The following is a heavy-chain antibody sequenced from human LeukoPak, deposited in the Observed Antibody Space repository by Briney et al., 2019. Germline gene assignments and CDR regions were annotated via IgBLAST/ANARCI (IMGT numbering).Heavy chain of an antibody. J-gene: IGHJ5*02. CDR2: INHSGYA. Sequence: PSETLSLTCALPGYSITIGYSWGWIRQRPGKGLEGIGNINHSGYAYYNPSLKSRLTISLDTSKNQFSLKLSSVTATDTAVNSCALNSSLTGIKGGWFVPWGQGALVTVSS. CDR3: ALNSSLTGIKGGWFVP. D-gene: IGHD3-9*01. CDR1: GYSITIGYS. V-gene: IGHV4-38-2*01.